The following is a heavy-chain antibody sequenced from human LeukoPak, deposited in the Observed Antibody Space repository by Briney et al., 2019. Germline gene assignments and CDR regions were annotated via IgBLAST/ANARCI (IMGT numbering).Heavy chain of an antibody. Sequence: GRSLRLSCAASGFTFSSYGMHWVRQAPGQGLEWVAVISYVGSNKNYADSVKGRFTISRDKSKNTLYLQMNSLRAEDTAVYYCAKEGAYSDCESPGAGIDYWGQGTLVTVSS. V-gene: IGHV3-30*18. CDR1: GFTFSSYG. D-gene: IGHD4-11*01. J-gene: IGHJ4*02. CDR2: ISYVGSNK. CDR3: AKEGAYSDCESPGAGIDY.